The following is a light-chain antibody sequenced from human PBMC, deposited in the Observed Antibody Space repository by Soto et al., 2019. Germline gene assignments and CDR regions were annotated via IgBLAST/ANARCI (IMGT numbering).Light chain of an antibody. Sequence: QSVLTQPASVSGSPGQSITISCTGSFXDVGPHDYVSWYQQHPGKAPKLVIYDVTNRPSGVSGRFSGSKSGNTASLTISGLQAEDEADYYCCSYTTSSTYVFGTGTKLTVL. CDR1: FXDVGPHDY. J-gene: IGLJ1*01. CDR3: CSYTTSSTYV. CDR2: DVT. V-gene: IGLV2-14*03.